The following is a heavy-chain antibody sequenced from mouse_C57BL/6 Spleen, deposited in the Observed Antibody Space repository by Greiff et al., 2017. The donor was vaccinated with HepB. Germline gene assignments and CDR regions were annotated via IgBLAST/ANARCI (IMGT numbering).Heavy chain of an antibody. V-gene: IGHV7-3*01. CDR3: ARPRVDWYFDV. J-gene: IGHJ1*03. Sequence: DVKLVESGGGLVQPGGSLSLSCAASGFTFTDYYMSWVRQPPGQALEWLGFIRNKANGYTTEYSASVKGRFTISRDNSQSILDLQMNALRAEDSATYYCARPRVDWYFDVWGTGTTVTVSS. CDR1: GFTFTDYY. D-gene: IGHD1-1*01. CDR2: IRNKANGYTT.